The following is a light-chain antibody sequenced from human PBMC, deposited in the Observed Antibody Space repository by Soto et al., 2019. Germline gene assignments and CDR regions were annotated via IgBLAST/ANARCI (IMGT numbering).Light chain of an antibody. Sequence: DIQMTQSPSSLSASVGDRVTITCRASQDIGTFLAWYQQKPGKVPKLLIFAASTLQSGVPSRFSGSGSRTDFTLAISSLQPEDVATYYCQRYNSVFSLTFGAGTKVDIX. V-gene: IGKV1-27*01. J-gene: IGKJ4*01. CDR1: QDIGTF. CDR3: QRYNSVFSLT. CDR2: AAS.